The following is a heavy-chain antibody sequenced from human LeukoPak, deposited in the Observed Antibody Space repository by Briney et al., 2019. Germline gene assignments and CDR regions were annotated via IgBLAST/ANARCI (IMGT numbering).Heavy chain of an antibody. CDR3: ARDRGTYYDSSGYYYFDY. D-gene: IGHD3-22*01. CDR1: GYTFTSYY. CDR2: INPSGGST. Sequence: ASVKVSCKASGYTFTSYYMHWVRQAPGQGLEWRGIINPSGGSTSYAQKFQGRVTMTRDMSTSTVYMELSSLRSEDTAVYYCARDRGTYYDSSGYYYFDYWGQGTLVTVSS. J-gene: IGHJ4*02. V-gene: IGHV1-46*01.